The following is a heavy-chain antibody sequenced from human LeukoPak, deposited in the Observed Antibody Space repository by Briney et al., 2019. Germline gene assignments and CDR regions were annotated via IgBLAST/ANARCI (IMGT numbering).Heavy chain of an antibody. CDR1: GFIFGSYA. CDR2: ITGNGGST. V-gene: IGHV3-23*01. Sequence: GGSLRLSCAASGFIFGSYAMTWVRQAPRKGLEWVSAITGNGGSTYYADSVKGRFTISRDNSKNTLYLQMNILRAEDTAVYYCAKDHDSSAYSYFDYWGQGTLATVSS. J-gene: IGHJ4*02. CDR3: AKDHDSSAYSYFDY. D-gene: IGHD3-22*01.